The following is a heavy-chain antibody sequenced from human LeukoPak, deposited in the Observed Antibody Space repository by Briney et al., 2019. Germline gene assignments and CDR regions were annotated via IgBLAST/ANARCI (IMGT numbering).Heavy chain of an antibody. CDR3: ARERKVAGTSEYFQH. V-gene: IGHV1-46*01. CDR2: INPSGGST. J-gene: IGHJ1*01. Sequence: ASVKVSCTASGYTFTSYYMHWVRQAPGQGLEWMGIINPSGGSTSYAQKFQGRVTMTRDTSTSTVYKELSSLRSEDTAVYYCARERKVAGTSEYFQHWGQGTLVTVSS. CDR1: GYTFTSYY. D-gene: IGHD6-19*01.